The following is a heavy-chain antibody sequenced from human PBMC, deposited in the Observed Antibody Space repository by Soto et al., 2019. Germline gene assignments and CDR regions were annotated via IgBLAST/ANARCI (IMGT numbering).Heavy chain of an antibody. V-gene: IGHV3-23*01. J-gene: IGHJ5*02. CDR1: GFTFSSYA. CDR3: AKDSRSHPQGCFDP. D-gene: IGHD2-15*01. Sequence: EVQLLESGGGLVQPGGSLRLSCAASGFTFSSYAMTWVRQAPGKGLEWVSSISGSGDYTYFADSVKGRFTISRANSKATLYLQMSSLRVEDTAIYYCAKDSRSHPQGCFDPWGQGTLVTVSS. CDR2: ISGSGDYT.